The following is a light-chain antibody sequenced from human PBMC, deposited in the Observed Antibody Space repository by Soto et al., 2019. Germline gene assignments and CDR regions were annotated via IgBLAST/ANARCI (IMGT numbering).Light chain of an antibody. V-gene: IGKV1-5*03. CDR3: QQYNDNST. CDR2: KAS. CDR1: QSISSW. J-gene: IGKJ1*01. Sequence: DIQMTQSPSTLSASVGDRVTITCRASQSISSWLAWYQQKPGQAPKLLIYKASTLQSGVPSRFSGSGSGTEFTLAISSLQPDDSATYYCQQYNDNSTFGQGTKVDIK.